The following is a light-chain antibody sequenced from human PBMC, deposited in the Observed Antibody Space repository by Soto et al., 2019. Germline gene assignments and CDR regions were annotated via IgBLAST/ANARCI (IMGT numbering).Light chain of an antibody. Sequence: QSVLTQPPSVSGAPGQRVTISCTGSSSNIGAGYDVNWYQHLPGAAPKLLIYTNGNRPSGVPDRFSGSKSGTSASLAITGRQAEDEGDYYCQSYDSGLSGSVFGGGTKLTVL. CDR2: TNG. J-gene: IGLJ3*02. V-gene: IGLV1-40*01. CDR3: QSYDSGLSGSV. CDR1: SSNIGAGYD.